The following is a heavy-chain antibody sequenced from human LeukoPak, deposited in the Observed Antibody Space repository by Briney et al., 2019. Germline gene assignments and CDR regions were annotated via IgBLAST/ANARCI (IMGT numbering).Heavy chain of an antibody. J-gene: IGHJ4*02. V-gene: IGHV3-48*02. CDR3: ARLREGVWGSYRNNYFDY. D-gene: IGHD3-16*02. CDR1: GFTFSSYS. CDR2: ISSSSSTI. Sequence: GGSLRLSCAASGFTFSSYSMNWVRQAPGKGLEWVSYISSSSSTIYYADSVKGRFTISRDNAKNSLYLQMNSLRDEDTAVYYCARLREGVWGSYRNNYFDYWGQGTLVTVSS.